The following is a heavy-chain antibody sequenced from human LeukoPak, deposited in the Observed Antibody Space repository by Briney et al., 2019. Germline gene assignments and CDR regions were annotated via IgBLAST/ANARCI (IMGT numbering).Heavy chain of an antibody. Sequence: SQTLSLTCAISGDSVSSNRASWTWIRQSPSRGLEWLGRTYYRSKWYNDYAVSLKSRISINPDTSKNQFSLQLNSVTPEDTAVNYCSRSDGASDFDYWGQGTLVTVSS. CDR1: GDSVSSNRAS. V-gene: IGHV6-1*01. J-gene: IGHJ4*02. CDR3: SRSDGASDFDY. CDR2: TYYRSKWYN. D-gene: IGHD5-24*01.